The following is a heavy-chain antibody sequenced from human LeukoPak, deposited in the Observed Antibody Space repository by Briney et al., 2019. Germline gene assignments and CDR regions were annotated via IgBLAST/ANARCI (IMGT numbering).Heavy chain of an antibody. D-gene: IGHD3-10*01. J-gene: IGHJ3*02. V-gene: IGHV3-21*01. CDR3: ARAGAGMVRGVSFAFDI. Sequence: PGGSLRLSCAASGFTFSSYSMSWVRQAPGKVVGWVSSICSGSSYIYYADSVKGRFSIARDNAKNSLYLQINSLRAEDTAVYYCARAGAGMVRGVSFAFDIWGQGTMVTVSS. CDR1: GFTFSSYS. CDR2: ICSGSSYI.